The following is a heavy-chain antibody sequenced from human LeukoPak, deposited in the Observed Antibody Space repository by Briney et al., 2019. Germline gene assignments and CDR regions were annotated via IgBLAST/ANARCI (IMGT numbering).Heavy chain of an antibody. CDR2: IYPGDSDT. CDR1: GYSFTSYW. J-gene: IGHJ5*02. CDR3: ARQGDSMVRGVTHFDP. Sequence: GESLKISCKGSGYSFTSYWIGWVRQMPGKGLEWMGIIYPGDSDTRYSPSFQGQVTISADKSISTAYLQWSSLKASDTAMYYCARQGDSMVRGVTHFDPWGQGTLVTVSS. D-gene: IGHD3-10*01. V-gene: IGHV5-51*01.